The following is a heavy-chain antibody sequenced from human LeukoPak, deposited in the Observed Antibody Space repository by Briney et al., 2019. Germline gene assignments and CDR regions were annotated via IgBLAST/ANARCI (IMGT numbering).Heavy chain of an antibody. CDR3: AMALDY. CDR1: GFTFSNYL. CDR2: ISHSGSSI. Sequence: GGSLRLXCVASGFTFSNYLMNWVRQAPGKELEWVSGISHSGSSIYYADSVKGRFTISRDNSKNTLYLQMDRLRVEDTAVYYCAMALDYWGQGTLVTVSS. V-gene: IGHV3-23*01. J-gene: IGHJ4*02.